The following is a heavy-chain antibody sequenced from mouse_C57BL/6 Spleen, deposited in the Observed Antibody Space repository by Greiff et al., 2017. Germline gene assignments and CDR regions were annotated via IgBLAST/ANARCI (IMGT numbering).Heavy chain of an antibody. CDR2: ITPSTGGT. D-gene: IGHD2-4*01. CDR3: ARYGDYDGSAMDY. J-gene: IGHJ4*01. CDR1: GYSFTGYY. V-gene: IGHV1-42*01. Sequence: VQLKQSGPELVKPGASVKISCKASGYSFTGYYMNWVKQSPEKSLEWIGEITPSTGGTTYNQKFKAKATLTVDKSSSTAYMQLKSLTSEDSAVYYCARYGDYDGSAMDYWGQGTSVTVSS.